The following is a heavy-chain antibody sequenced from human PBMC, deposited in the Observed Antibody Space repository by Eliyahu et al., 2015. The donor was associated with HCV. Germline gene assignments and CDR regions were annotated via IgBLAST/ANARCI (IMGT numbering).Heavy chain of an antibody. V-gene: IGHV3-30*18. D-gene: IGHD4-23*01. CDR2: ISYDGSDK. J-gene: IGHJ6*02. Sequence: QVQLVESGGGVVQPGGSLXVSCAASGFXFRXYGMHWVRQAPGKGVERVAVISYDGSDKYYGDSVKGRFTISRDNSKNTLYLQMNSLRPEDTGVYYCANAPGGVYYYGMDVWGRGTTVTVSS. CDR3: ANAPGGVYYYGMDV. CDR1: GFXFRXYG.